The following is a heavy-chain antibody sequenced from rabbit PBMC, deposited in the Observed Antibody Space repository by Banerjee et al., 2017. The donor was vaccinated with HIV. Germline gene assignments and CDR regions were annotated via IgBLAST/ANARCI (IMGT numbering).Heavy chain of an antibody. CDR2: IGTTSGST. CDR3: ARSTNYGGVYGFDP. CDR1: GFDLSSYYY. D-gene: IGHD4-2*01. V-gene: IGHV1S45*01. J-gene: IGHJ2*01. Sequence: QEQLEESGGDLVQPEGSLTLTCTASGFDLSSYYYMCWVRQAPGKGLEWIACIGTTSGSTYYANWAKGRFTISKTSSTTVTLQMTSLTAADTATYFCARSTNYGGVYGFDPWGPGTLVTVS.